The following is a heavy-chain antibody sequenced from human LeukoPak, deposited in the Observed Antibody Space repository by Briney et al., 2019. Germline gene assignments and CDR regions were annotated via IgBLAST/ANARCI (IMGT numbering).Heavy chain of an antibody. Sequence: SETLSLTCTVSGGSVSSGSYYWSWIRQPPGKGLEWIGYIYYSGSTNYNPSLKSRVTISVDTSKNQFSLKLSSVTAADTAVYYCARVWLPRAYAFDIWGHGTMVTVSS. V-gene: IGHV4-61*01. J-gene: IGHJ3*02. CDR2: IYYSGST. D-gene: IGHD6-19*01. CDR1: GGSVSSGSYY. CDR3: ARVWLPRAYAFDI.